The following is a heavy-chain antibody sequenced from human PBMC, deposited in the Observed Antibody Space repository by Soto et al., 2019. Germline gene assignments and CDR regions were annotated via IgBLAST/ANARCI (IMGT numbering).Heavy chain of an antibody. CDR2: INIKTGGT. CDR1: GYTFTDYY. CDR3: AKFAYRSVAAAAFSA. Sequence: ASVKVSCKASGYTFTDYYIHWVRQAPGQGLEWMGWINIKTGGTNSARKFQGRVTMTRDTSFSTVFMFLSSLRSDDTAEYFCAKFAYRSVAAAAFSAWGQGTLVPVSS. D-gene: IGHD6-13*01. J-gene: IGHJ5*02. V-gene: IGHV1-2*02.